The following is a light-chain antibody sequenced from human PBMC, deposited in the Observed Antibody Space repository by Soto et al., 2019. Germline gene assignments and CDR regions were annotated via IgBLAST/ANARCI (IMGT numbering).Light chain of an antibody. V-gene: IGLV2-23*02. CDR3: CSYAGFSTFVV. CDR1: TSDVGSYNL. CDR2: EST. J-gene: IGLJ2*01. Sequence: QPVLTQPASVSGSPGQSITISCTGTTSDVGSYNLVSWYQHHPGKAPKFIIYESTKRPSGVSSRFSGSKSGNTASLTISGLQAEDEADYYCCSYAGFSTFVVFGGGTKLTVL.